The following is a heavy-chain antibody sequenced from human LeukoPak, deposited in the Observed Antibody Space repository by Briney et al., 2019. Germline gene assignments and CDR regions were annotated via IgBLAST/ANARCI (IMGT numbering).Heavy chain of an antibody. CDR1: GGSISSGGYY. D-gene: IGHD3-3*01. Sequence: SETLSLTCTVSGGSISSGGYYWSWIRQHPGKGLEWIGYIYYSGSTYYNPSLKSRVTISVDTSKNQFSLKLSSVTAADTAVYYSARALTPTDYDFWSGFSNTGGYYFDYWGQGTLVTVSS. CDR2: IYYSGST. J-gene: IGHJ4*02. V-gene: IGHV4-31*03. CDR3: ARALTPTDYDFWSGFSNTGGYYFDY.